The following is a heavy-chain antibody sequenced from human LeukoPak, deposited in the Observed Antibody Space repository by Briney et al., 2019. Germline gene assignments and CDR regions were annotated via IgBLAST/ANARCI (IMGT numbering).Heavy chain of an antibody. CDR3: VRGAEWQGHAFDI. Sequence: GGSLRLSCAASGFSFYNNWMHWVRQAPGRGLVWVSRTYGDGSSTSYADSVKGRFSISRDNAKNMLYLQMNSLRAEDTAVYYCVRGAEWQGHAFDIWGQGTMVTVSS. D-gene: IGHD3-3*01. CDR2: TYGDGSST. CDR1: GFSFYNNW. J-gene: IGHJ3*02. V-gene: IGHV3-74*01.